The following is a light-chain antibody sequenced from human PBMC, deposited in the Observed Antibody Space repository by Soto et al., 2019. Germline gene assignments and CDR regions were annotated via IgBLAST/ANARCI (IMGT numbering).Light chain of an antibody. CDR3: QHYYFTPGT. CDR2: WAS. J-gene: IGKJ1*01. Sequence: DSVMTQSPDSLAVSRVERAPSNCKSSQSILSGSDHKSFLAWYQHKPGQPPRLLLYWASTRDSGVPDRFSGSGSGTDFTLTISSLQAEHVATYYCQHYYFTPGTSGQGTKA. V-gene: IGKV4-1*01. CDR1: QSILSGSDHKSF.